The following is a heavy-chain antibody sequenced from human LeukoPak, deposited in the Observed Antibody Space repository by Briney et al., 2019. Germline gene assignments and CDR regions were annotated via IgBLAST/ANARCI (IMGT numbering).Heavy chain of an antibody. J-gene: IGHJ6*03. CDR3: AREGWNYDLGRMFYYYHYYMDV. Sequence: SETLSLTCTVSGDSISSYYWSWIRQPPGRGLEWIGYIYYSGSTNYNPSLKSRATISVDWSKNQFSLKLSSVTAADTAVYYCAREGWNYDLGRMFYYYHYYMDVWGKGTTVTVSS. CDR2: IYYSGST. CDR1: GDSISSYY. V-gene: IGHV4-59*12. D-gene: IGHD1-7*01.